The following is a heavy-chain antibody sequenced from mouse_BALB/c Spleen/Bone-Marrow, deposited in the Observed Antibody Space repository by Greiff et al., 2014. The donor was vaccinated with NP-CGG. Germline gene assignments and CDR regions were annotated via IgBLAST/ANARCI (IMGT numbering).Heavy chain of an antibody. CDR2: IYPGSGNT. CDR3: TKGLPSAY. V-gene: IGHV1S22*01. D-gene: IGHD2-4*01. J-gene: IGHJ3*01. CDR1: GYTFTSYW. Sequence: LKQSGSELVRPGASVKLSCKASGYTFTSYWMHWVKQRPGQGLEWIGNIYPGSGNTNYDEKFKSKATLTVDTSSSTAYMKLSSLTSEDSAVYYCTKGLPSAYWGQGTLVTVSA.